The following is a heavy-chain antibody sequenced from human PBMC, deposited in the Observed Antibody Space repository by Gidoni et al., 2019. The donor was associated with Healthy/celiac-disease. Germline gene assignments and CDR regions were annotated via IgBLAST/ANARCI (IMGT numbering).Heavy chain of an antibody. D-gene: IGHD3-22*01. CDR2: IVPIFGTS. V-gene: IGHV1-69*01. CDR1: GGTFSSYA. Sequence: QVQLVQSGAEVKKPGYSVKVSCKASGGTFSSYAISWVRQAPGQGLEWMGGIVPIFGTSNYAQKFQGRVTMTADESTSTAYMELSSLRSEDTAVYYCASLWVYYDSSPRGAFDIWGQGTMVTVSS. J-gene: IGHJ3*02. CDR3: ASLWVYYDSSPRGAFDI.